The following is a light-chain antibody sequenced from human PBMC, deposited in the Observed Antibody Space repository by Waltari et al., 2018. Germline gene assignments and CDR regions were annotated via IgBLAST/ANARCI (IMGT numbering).Light chain of an antibody. J-gene: IGLJ3*02. V-gene: IGLV7-46*01. CDR1: TGAVTSTHH. CDR2: ATD. Sequence: QAEVTQEPSLTVSPGGTVTLTCGSSTGAVTSTHHPYWFLQKPGQVPRTLIYATDNKHPWTPARFSGSLLGGKAALTLSGAQPEDEAVYYCLLSFYDIRAFGGGTKLTVL. CDR3: LLSFYDIRA.